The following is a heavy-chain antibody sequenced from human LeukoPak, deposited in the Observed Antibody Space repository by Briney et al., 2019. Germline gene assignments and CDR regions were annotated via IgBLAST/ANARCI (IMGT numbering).Heavy chain of an antibody. CDR2: IYYRGST. CDR1: GGSISSGGYS. Sequence: PSETLSLTCTVSGGSISSGGYSWTWIRQPPGKGLEWIANIYYRGSTNYNPSLKSRVTISVDTSKNQFSLKLTSVTAADTAVYYCARLAFGSDWYTWFDPWGQGTLATVSS. D-gene: IGHD6-19*01. J-gene: IGHJ5*02. CDR3: ARLAFGSDWYTWFDP. V-gene: IGHV4-61*08.